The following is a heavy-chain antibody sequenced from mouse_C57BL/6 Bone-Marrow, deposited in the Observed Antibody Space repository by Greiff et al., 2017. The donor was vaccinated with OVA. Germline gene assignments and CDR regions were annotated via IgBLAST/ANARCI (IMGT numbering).Heavy chain of an antibody. CDR3: ARTGFAY. V-gene: IGHV1-50*01. J-gene: IGHJ3*01. CDR2: IDPSDSYP. Sequence: QVQLQQPGAELVKPGASVKLSCKASGYTFTSYWMQWVKQRPGQGLEWIGEIDPSDSYPNYNQKFKGKATLTVDTSSSTAYMQLSSLTSEDSAVYYCARTGFAYWGQGTLVTVAA. CDR1: GYTFTSYW.